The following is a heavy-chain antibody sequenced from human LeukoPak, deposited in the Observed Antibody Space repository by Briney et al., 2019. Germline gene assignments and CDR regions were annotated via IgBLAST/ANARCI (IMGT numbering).Heavy chain of an antibody. D-gene: IGHD3-22*01. Sequence: SETLSLTCTASGGSISSYYWSWIRQPPGKGLEWIGYIYYSGSTNYNPSLKSRVTISVDTSKNQFSLKLSSVTAADTAVYYCARGGLTYYYDSSGYYWDYWGQGTLVTVSS. V-gene: IGHV4-59*12. J-gene: IGHJ4*02. CDR3: ARGGLTYYYDSSGYYWDY. CDR2: IYYSGST. CDR1: GGSISSYY.